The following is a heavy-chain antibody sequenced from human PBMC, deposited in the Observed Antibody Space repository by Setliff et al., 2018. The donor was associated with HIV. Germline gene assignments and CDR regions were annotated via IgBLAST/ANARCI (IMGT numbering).Heavy chain of an antibody. CDR1: GHTFTNYD. V-gene: IGHV1-8*01. D-gene: IGHD3-10*01. CDR2: MNPNSGVS. CDR3: ARGKGVGGVIITGGLDV. Sequence: ASVKVSCKPPGHTFTNYDINWMRRAPGQGIEWMGWMNPNSGVSGYALKFHDRVNMTRDTSITTLYMDLSSLTYEDTAVYYCARGKGVGGVIITGGLDVWGQGTSVTVSS. J-gene: IGHJ6*02.